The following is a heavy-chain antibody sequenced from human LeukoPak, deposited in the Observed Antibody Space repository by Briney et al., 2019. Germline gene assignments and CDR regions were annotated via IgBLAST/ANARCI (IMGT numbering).Heavy chain of an antibody. D-gene: IGHD1-26*01. J-gene: IGHJ4*02. Sequence: SGGSLRLSCAASGFTFTTYAMIWVRQAPGKGLERVSSISYSGGSSYYANSVKGRFAISRDNSKNTLSLQMNSLRAEDTAVYYCARTEGRGTSYERQDYWGQGTLVTVSS. CDR3: ARTEGRGTSYERQDY. V-gene: IGHV3-23*01. CDR2: ISYSGGSS. CDR1: GFTFTTYA.